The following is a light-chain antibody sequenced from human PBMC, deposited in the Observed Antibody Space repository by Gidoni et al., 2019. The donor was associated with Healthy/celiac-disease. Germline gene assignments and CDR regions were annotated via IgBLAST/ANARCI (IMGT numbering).Light chain of an antibody. J-gene: IGKJ4*01. CDR3: QQSYSTWLT. CDR2: AAS. Sequence: DIQMTQSPSSLSASGGDRVTITCRASQSISSYINWYQQTPGKAPKLLIYAASSLQSGVPSRFSGSGSGTDFTLTISSLQPEDFATYYCQQSYSTWLTFXGXTKVEIK. V-gene: IGKV1-39*01. CDR1: QSISSY.